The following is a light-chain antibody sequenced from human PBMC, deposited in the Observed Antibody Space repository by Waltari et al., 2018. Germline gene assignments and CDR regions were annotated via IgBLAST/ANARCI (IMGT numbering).Light chain of an antibody. CDR2: EDN. Sequence: SDELTQPPSVSVSPGQTARLTCSGDALPKKYAPWYQQKSGQAPVVVIYEDNKRPSEIPERFSGSSSGTMATLTISGAQVEDEADYYCYSTDSSGLGVFGTGTKVTVL. CDR1: ALPKKY. J-gene: IGLJ1*01. CDR3: YSTDSSGLGV. V-gene: IGLV3-10*01.